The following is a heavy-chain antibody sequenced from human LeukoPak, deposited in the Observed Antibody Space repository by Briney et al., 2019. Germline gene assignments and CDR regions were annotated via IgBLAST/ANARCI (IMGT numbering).Heavy chain of an antibody. CDR3: AANYAVGAFDI. Sequence: KPGGSLRLSCAASGFTFSSYSMNWVRQAPGKGLEWVSSISSSSSYIYYADSVKGRFTISRDNSKNTLYLQMNSLRAEDTAVYYCAANYAVGAFDIWGQGTMVTVSS. V-gene: IGHV3-21*01. J-gene: IGHJ3*02. D-gene: IGHD4/OR15-4a*01. CDR2: ISSSSSYI. CDR1: GFTFSSYS.